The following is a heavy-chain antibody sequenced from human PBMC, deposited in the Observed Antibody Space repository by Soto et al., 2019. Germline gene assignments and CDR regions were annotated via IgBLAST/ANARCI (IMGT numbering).Heavy chain of an antibody. CDR2: IRGSDGSTYGST. Sequence: EVQLLESGGGLVQPGGSLRLSCVASGFTFSNYAMTWVRQAPGKGLEWVSGIRGSDGSTYGSTYYSDPVRGRFTISRDDSRTTLYLQMNSLRAEDTAVYYCAKSEGRVAGFIDYWGQGTLVTVSS. CDR1: GFTFSNYA. CDR3: AKSEGRVAGFIDY. V-gene: IGHV3-23*01. J-gene: IGHJ4*02. D-gene: IGHD6-19*01.